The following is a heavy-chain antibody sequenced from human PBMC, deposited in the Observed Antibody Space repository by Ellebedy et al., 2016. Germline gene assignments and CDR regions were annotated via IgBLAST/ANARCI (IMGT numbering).Heavy chain of an antibody. CDR3: ARSYIVVVPTELDY. Sequence: ASVKVSXXASGYTFTNFGINWVRQAPGQGLEWMGWINVYNGHTNYPQKLQGRVTMTTDTSTSTAYMELRSLRSDDTAVYYCARSYIVVVPTELDYWGQGTLVTVSS. CDR2: INVYNGHT. CDR1: GYTFTNFG. J-gene: IGHJ4*02. V-gene: IGHV1-18*01. D-gene: IGHD2-2*01.